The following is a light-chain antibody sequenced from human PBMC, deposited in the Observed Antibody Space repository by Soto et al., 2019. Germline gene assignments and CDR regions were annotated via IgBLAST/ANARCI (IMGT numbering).Light chain of an antibody. CDR3: QQSYSTPIT. V-gene: IGKV1-39*01. CDR1: QSISSY. J-gene: IGKJ5*01. Sequence: DIPMTQSPSSLSASVGDRVTITCRASQSISSYLNWYHQKPGKAPKLLIYAASSLQSGVPARFSGSGSGTDFTLTISSLQPEDFVTYYCQQSYSTPITFGQGTRLEIK. CDR2: AAS.